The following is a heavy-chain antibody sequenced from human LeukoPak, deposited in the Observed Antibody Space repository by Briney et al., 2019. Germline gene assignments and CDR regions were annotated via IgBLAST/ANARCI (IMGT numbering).Heavy chain of an antibody. CDR3: STSPSFGSSWYQFNY. CDR2: ISGSGGGT. J-gene: IGHJ4*02. Sequence: GGSLRLSCAASGFSFSSYAMSWVRQAPGKGLEWASSISGSGGGTYYTDSVKGRFTISRDNSRDTLYLQMNSLRAEDTAVYYCSTSPSFGSSWYQFNYWGQGTLVTVSS. D-gene: IGHD6-13*01. CDR1: GFSFSSYA. V-gene: IGHV3-23*01.